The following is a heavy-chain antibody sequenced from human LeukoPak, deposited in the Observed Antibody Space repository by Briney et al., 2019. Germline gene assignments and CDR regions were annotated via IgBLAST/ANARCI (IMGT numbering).Heavy chain of an antibody. Sequence: QPGGSLRLSCAASGFTFNNYGMHWVRQAPGKGLEWVAFIRYDGSNKYYADSVRGRFIISKDNSKSTLYLQMNSLRAEDTAVYYCARRAGSYSHSYDYWGQGTLVTVSS. CDR1: GFTFNNYG. J-gene: IGHJ4*02. CDR3: ARRAGSYSHSYDY. CDR2: IRYDGSNK. D-gene: IGHD2-15*01. V-gene: IGHV3-30*02.